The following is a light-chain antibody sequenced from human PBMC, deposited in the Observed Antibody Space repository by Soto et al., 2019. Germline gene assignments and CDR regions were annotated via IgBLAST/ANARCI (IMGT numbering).Light chain of an antibody. V-gene: IGLV4-69*01. CDR3: QTWVNGHHWV. CDR2: LNNDGSH. Sequence: QPVLTQSPSASASLGASVKLTCTLSSGHSTYAIAWHQQQPEKGPRYLMKLNNDGSHTKGDGIPDRFSGSSSGAERYLTISSLQSEDEADYYCQTWVNGHHWVFGGGNKLTVL. CDR1: SGHSTYA. J-gene: IGLJ3*02.